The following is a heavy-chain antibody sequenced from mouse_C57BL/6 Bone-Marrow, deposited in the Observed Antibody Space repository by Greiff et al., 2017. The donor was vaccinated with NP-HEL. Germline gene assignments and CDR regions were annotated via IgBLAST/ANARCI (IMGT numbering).Heavy chain of an antibody. J-gene: IGHJ2*01. D-gene: IGHD4-1*01. Sequence: EVLLQQSGPDLVKPGASVKMSCIASGFTFTDYNMHWVKQSHGKSLEWIGYINHNNGDTSSNKKFKVKATLTVNKSAGTAYMELRSLTAEDTAVYYCARANSYYFDGRGQGITLTVSS. CDR3: ARANSYYFDG. V-gene: IGHV1-22*01. CDR1: GFTFTDYN. CDR2: INHNNGDT.